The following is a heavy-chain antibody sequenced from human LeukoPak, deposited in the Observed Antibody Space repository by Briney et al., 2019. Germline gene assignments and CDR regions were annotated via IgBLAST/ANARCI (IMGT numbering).Heavy chain of an antibody. Sequence: SLRLSCAASGFTFSSYAMHWVRQAPGKGLEWVAVISYDGSNKYYADSVKGRFTISRDNSKNTLYLQINSLRAEDTAVYYCARDVSGCYDYWGQGTLVTVSS. J-gene: IGHJ4*02. CDR1: GFTFSSYA. V-gene: IGHV3-30-3*01. CDR2: ISYDGSNK. D-gene: IGHD6-19*01. CDR3: ARDVSGCYDY.